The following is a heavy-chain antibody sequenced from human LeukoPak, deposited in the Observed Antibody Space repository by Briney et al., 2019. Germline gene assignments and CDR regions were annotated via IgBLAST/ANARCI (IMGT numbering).Heavy chain of an antibody. J-gene: IGHJ4*02. CDR2: INSRGST. D-gene: IGHD2/OR15-2a*01. CDR1: GGSTTSGNYY. V-gene: IGHV4-61*02. CDR3: ARGFSTISCYDY. Sequence: PSQTLSLTCTVSGGSTTSGNYYWSWIRQPAGKGLEWIGRINSRGSTNYDPSLKSRVSISVDTSKNYFSLELSSVTAADTAVYYCARGFSTISCYDYWGQGTLVTVSS.